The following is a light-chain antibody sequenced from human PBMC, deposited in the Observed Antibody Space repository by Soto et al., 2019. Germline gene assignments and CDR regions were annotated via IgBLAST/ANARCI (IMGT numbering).Light chain of an antibody. Sequence: EVVLTQSPGTLSLSPGERATLSCRASQSVNSGYLAWYQQKLGQAPRLLIYGESSRATGIPDRFSGSGSGTAFTPTHQKPEPEDFGGYYFQQPGNFPYIFGQGTKLEIK. V-gene: IGKV3-20*01. CDR2: GES. CDR3: QQPGNFPYI. J-gene: IGKJ2*01. CDR1: QSVNSGY.